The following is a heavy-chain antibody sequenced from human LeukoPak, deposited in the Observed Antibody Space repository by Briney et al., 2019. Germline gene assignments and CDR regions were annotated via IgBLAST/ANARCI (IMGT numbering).Heavy chain of an antibody. D-gene: IGHD4-17*01. V-gene: IGHV3-23*01. CDR3: AKGGASVTRYVDY. J-gene: IGHJ4*02. CDR2: ISGSGGST. Sequence: KTGGTLRLSCAVSGFTFSSYDMSWVRHAPGKGLEWVSAISGSGGSTYYADSVKGRFTISRDNSKNTLFLQMNSLRAEDTAVYYCAKGGASVTRYVDYWGQGTLVTVSS. CDR1: GFTFSSYD.